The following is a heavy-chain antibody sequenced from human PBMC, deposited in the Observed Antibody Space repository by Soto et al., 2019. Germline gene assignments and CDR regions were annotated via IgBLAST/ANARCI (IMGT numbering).Heavy chain of an antibody. J-gene: IGHJ6*02. CDR2: IIPISGTA. CDR3: ARSQGSSTSMEIYDYYYYGMDV. V-gene: IGHV1-69*01. D-gene: IGHD2-2*01. Sequence: QVQLVQSGAEVKKPGSSVKVSCKASGGTFSSYAISWVRQAPGQGLEWLGGIIPISGTANYEQKFQCRVTITADDSTSTAYMELSSLRSEDTAVYYCARSQGSSTSMEIYDYYYYGMDVWGQWTTVTVSS. CDR1: GGTFSSYA.